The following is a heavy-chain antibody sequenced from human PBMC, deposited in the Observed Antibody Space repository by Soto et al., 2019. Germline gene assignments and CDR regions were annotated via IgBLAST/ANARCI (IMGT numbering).Heavy chain of an antibody. D-gene: IGHD4-17*01. V-gene: IGHV1-3*01. CDR2: INAGNGDT. CDR3: ARDRWVTTLTFDK. CDR1: GYTFADYA. J-gene: IGHJ4*02. Sequence: QVQFVQSGAEVKKPGASVKVSCKASGYTFADYAIHWVRQAPGQSLEWMGWINAGNGDTKYSQKFQGRVTLTTDTSASTAYMYINSLTTDDTAVYYCARDRWVTTLTFDKWGQGTLFIVSS.